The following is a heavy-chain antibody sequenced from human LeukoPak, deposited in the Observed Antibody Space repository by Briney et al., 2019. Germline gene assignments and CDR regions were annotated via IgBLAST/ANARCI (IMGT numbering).Heavy chain of an antibody. CDR3: AKVRPTYCSGGSCYAYYFDY. CDR2: ISGSGGST. J-gene: IGHJ4*02. CDR1: GFTFSSYA. D-gene: IGHD2-15*01. V-gene: IGHV3-23*01. Sequence: GGSLRLSCAASGFTFSSYAVSWVRQAPGKGLEWVSAISGSGGSTYYADSVKGRFTISRDNSKNTLYLQMNSLRAEDTAVYYCAKVRPTYCSGGSCYAYYFDYWGQGTLVTVSS.